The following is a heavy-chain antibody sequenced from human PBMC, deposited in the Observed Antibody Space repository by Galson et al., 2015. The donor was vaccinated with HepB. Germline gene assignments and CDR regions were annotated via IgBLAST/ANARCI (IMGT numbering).Heavy chain of an antibody. J-gene: IGHJ4*02. V-gene: IGHV1-8*01. CDR3: ARGRYCTSGACPYYFDN. CDR2: MNPDSGNT. Sequence: SVKVSCKASGYTFTNSDINWVRQATGQGLGWMGWMNPDSGNTGYAQKFQGRVTMTRNTSISTAYMELSSLRSEDTAVYYCARGRYCTSGACPYYFDNWGQGTLVTVSS. CDR1: GYTFTNSD. D-gene: IGHD2-8*01.